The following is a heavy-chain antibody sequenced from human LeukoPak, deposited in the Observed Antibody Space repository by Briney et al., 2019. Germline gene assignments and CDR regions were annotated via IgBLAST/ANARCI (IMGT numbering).Heavy chain of an antibody. CDR3: ARTYYYDSSGYYYH. Sequence: GGSLRLSRAASGFTFSDYYMSWIRQAPGKGLEWVSYISSSGSTIYYADSVKGRFTISRDNAKNSLYLQMNSLRAEDTAVYYCARTYYYDSSGYYYHWGQGTLVTVSS. CDR2: ISSSGSTI. D-gene: IGHD3-22*01. J-gene: IGHJ4*02. CDR1: GFTFSDYY. V-gene: IGHV3-11*01.